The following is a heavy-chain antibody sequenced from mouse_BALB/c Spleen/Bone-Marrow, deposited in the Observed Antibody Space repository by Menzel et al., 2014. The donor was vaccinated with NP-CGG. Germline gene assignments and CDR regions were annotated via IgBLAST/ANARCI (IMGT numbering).Heavy chain of an antibody. V-gene: IGHV1-4*01. Sequence: VQLQQSGAELARPGASVKMSCKASGYTFTSYTMHWVKQRPGQGLEWIGYINPSSGYTNYNQKFKDKATSTADKSSSTAYMQLSSLTSEDSAVYYCARERNWDSFAYWGQGTLVTVSA. CDR2: INPSSGYT. CDR1: GYTFTSYT. D-gene: IGHD4-1*01. CDR3: ARERNWDSFAY. J-gene: IGHJ3*01.